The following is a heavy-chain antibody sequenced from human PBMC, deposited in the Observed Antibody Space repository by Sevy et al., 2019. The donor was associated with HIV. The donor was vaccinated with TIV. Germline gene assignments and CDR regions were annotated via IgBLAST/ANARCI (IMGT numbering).Heavy chain of an antibody. V-gene: IGHV3-23*01. J-gene: IGHJ4*02. D-gene: IGHD1-26*01. CDR2: ISASGGST. CDR3: AGAGMGAKGFDY. Sequence: GGSLRLSCAASGFIFNSYVMSWVRQAPGKGLEWVSGISASGGSTFYADSVKGRFTISRDNFKNALYLEMNSLRVEDTAVDYCAGAGMGAKGFDYWGQGTLVTVSS. CDR1: GFIFNSYV.